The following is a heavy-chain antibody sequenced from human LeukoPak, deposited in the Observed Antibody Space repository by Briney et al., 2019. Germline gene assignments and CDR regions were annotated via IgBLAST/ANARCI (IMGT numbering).Heavy chain of an antibody. CDR1: GYTXTDYY. CDR2: IDPNTGDT. Sequence: ASVKVSCKASGYTXTDYYIHWVRQAPGQGLEWMGWIDPNTGDTNSAQNFQGRVTMTRDTSISTAYMELSRLRSDDTAVYYCARDPRDGYNCPFDYWGQGTLVTVSS. D-gene: IGHD5-24*01. J-gene: IGHJ4*02. V-gene: IGHV1-2*02. CDR3: ARDPRDGYNCPFDY.